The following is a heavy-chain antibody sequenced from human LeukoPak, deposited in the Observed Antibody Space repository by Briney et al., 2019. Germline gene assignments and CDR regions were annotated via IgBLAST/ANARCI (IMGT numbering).Heavy chain of an antibody. Sequence: GGSLRVPCAASGFTFSSYGMHWVRQAPGKGLEWVAVIWYDGSNKYYADSVKGRFTISRDNSKNTLYLQMNSLRAEDTAVYYCARDQGSGNYYKGYFHYWGEGTSVTVSS. V-gene: IGHV3-33*01. CDR2: IWYDGSNK. J-gene: IGHJ4*02. D-gene: IGHD3-10*01. CDR3: ARDQGSGNYYKGYFHY. CDR1: GFTFSSYG.